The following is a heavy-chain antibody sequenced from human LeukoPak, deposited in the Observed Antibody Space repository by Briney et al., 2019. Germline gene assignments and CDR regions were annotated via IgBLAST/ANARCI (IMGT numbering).Heavy chain of an antibody. Sequence: SETLSLTCAVYGGSFSGYYWSWIRQPPGKGLEWIGEINHSGSTNYNPSLKGRVTISVDTSKNQFSLKLSSVTAADTAVYYCARSVGGAAAASSFDYWGQGTLVTVSS. CDR1: GGSFSGYY. CDR2: INHSGST. D-gene: IGHD6-13*01. V-gene: IGHV4-34*01. CDR3: ARSVGGAAAASSFDY. J-gene: IGHJ4*02.